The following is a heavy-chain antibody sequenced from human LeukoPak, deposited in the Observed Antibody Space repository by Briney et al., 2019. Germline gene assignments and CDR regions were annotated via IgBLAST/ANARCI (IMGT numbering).Heavy chain of an antibody. CDR1: GFTFSSCA. J-gene: IGHJ5*02. V-gene: IGHV3-21*04. D-gene: IGHD1-1*01. Sequence: GGSLRLSCAASGFTFSSCAMHWVRQAPGKGLEWVSLIYSSSDYIYYADSVKGRFTISRDNAKNSLYLQMNSPRAEDTAVYYCARSQWNPGKTTQTTWGQGTLVTVSS. CDR3: ARSQWNPGKTTQTT. CDR2: IYSSSDYI.